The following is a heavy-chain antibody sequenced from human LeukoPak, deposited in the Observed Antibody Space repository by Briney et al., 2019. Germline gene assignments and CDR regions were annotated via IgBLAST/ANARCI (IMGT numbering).Heavy chain of an antibody. V-gene: IGHV1-69*05. CDR1: GGTFSSYA. Sequence: SVKVSCKASGGTFSSYAISWVRQAPGQGLEWMGGIIPIFGTANYAQKFQGRVTITTDESTSTAYMELSSLRSEDTAVYYCARDMYPGDYGGNGHAFDIWGQGTMVTVSS. CDR2: IIPIFGTA. J-gene: IGHJ3*02. CDR3: ARDMYPGDYGGNGHAFDI. D-gene: IGHD4-23*01.